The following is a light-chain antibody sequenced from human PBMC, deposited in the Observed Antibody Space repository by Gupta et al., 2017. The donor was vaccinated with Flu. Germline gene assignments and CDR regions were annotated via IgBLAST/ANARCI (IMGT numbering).Light chain of an antibody. V-gene: IGKV4-1*01. CDR1: QSVLYSSNNKNY. CDR2: WTS. Sequence: DIVMTQSPDSLAVSLGERATINCKSSQSVLYSSNNKNYLAWYQQKPGQPPKLLIYWTSTRESGVPDRFSGSGSGTDFTLTISSRQAEDVAVYYCQQYYSTPRGYSFGQGTKLEIK. CDR3: QQYYSTPRGYS. J-gene: IGKJ2*03.